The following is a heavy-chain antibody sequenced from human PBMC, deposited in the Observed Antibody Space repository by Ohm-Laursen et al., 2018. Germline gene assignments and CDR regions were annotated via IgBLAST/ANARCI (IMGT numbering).Heavy chain of an antibody. CDR3: ARIPIVVVPAAIGPGDYYYYYGMDV. V-gene: IGHV2-70*11. D-gene: IGHD2-2*02. J-gene: IGHJ6*02. CDR2: IDWDDDK. Sequence: TQTLTLTGTFSGFSLSTSGMCVSWIRQPPGKALEWLARIDWDDDKYYSTSLKTRLTISKDTSKNQVVLTMTNMDPVDTATYYCARIPIVVVPAAIGPGDYYYYYGMDVWGQGTTVTVSS. CDR1: GFSLSTSGMC.